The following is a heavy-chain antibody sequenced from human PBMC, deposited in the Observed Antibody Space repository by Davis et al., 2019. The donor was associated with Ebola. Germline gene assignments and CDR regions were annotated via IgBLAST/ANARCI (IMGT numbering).Heavy chain of an antibody. CDR3: ARSSV. J-gene: IGHJ4*02. Sequence: PGGSLRLSCAASGFPFSSYNMNWVRQAPGKGLEWVSSISSSSTYIYYADSVKGRFTISRDNAKKSLYLQMNSLRAKDTAVYYCARSSVWGQGTLVTVSS. V-gene: IGHV3-21*01. CDR2: ISSSSTYI. CDR1: GFPFSSYN.